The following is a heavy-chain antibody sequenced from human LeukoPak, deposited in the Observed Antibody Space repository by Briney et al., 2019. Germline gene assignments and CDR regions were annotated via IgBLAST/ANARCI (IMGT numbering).Heavy chain of an antibody. J-gene: IGHJ4*02. V-gene: IGHV3-7*03. Sequence: PGGSLRLSCAASGFTFSSYWVSWVRQAPGKGLEWVANIKQDGSEKYYVDSVKGRFTISRDNAKNSLDLQMNSLRAEDTAVYYCARSSHSHYYDTSFDYWGQGTLVTVSS. CDR2: IKQDGSEK. CDR1: GFTFSSYW. D-gene: IGHD3-22*01. CDR3: ARSSHSHYYDTSFDY.